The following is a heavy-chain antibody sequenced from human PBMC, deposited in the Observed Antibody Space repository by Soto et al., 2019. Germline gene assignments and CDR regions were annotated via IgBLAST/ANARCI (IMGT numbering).Heavy chain of an antibody. V-gene: IGHV4-31*03. D-gene: IGHD4-4*01. J-gene: IGHJ6*02. CDR3: ARDLGGMTTYYYYGMTS. CDR1: VGSISSGGYY. Sequence: QVQLQESGPGLVKPSQTLSLTCTVSVGSISSGGYYWSWIRQHPGKGLEGFGYIYYSGSTYYNPSLKSRVTISVDTSKNQFSLKLSSVTAADTAVYYCARDLGGMTTYYYYGMTSGAKGPRSPSP. CDR2: IYYSGST.